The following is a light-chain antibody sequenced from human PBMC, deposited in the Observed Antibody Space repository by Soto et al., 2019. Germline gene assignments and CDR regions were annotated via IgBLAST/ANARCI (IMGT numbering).Light chain of an antibody. Sequence: DVQVTQTPATLSASVGDDVTITCRASQTISRWLSWYQQKPGSAPKLLIYDASTLESGVPSRFSGSGSETEFTLTISRLKPDDFATYFCHSRAFGQGTRLEIK. CDR2: DAS. CDR3: HSRA. J-gene: IGKJ5*01. CDR1: QTISRW. V-gene: IGKV1-5*01.